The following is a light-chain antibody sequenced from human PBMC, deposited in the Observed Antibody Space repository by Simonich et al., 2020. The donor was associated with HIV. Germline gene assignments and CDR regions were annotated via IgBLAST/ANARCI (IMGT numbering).Light chain of an antibody. Sequence: DIVMTQSPDSLAVSLGERATINSKSSQTVLSSSNKKFYLAWYQQKPGQPPKLLIYWASPRESGVPDRFSGSGSGTDFTLTSSSLQAEDVAVYYCQQYYSTPWTFGQGTKVEIK. J-gene: IGKJ1*01. CDR2: WAS. V-gene: IGKV4-1*01. CDR3: QQYYSTPWT. CDR1: QTVLSSSNKKFY.